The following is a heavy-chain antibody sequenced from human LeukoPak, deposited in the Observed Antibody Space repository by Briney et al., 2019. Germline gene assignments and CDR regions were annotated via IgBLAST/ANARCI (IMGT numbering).Heavy chain of an antibody. CDR2: ISGSGSST. V-gene: IGHV3-23*01. Sequence: GGSLRLSCAASGFTFSSYAMSCVRQAPGKGLEWFSAISGSGSSTYYADSVKGRFTISRDNSKNTLYLQMNSLRAEDTAVYYCAKPSLIVGATVGFDYWGQGTLVTVSS. J-gene: IGHJ4*02. D-gene: IGHD1-26*01. CDR1: GFTFSSYA. CDR3: AKPSLIVGATVGFDY.